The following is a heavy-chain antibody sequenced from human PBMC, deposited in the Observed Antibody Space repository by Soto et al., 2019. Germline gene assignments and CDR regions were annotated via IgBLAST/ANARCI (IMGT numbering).Heavy chain of an antibody. CDR1: GYSFTSYW. V-gene: IGHV5-51*01. CDR3: VLTTVTTSMPYGMDV. D-gene: IGHD4-4*01. Sequence: PGESLQISCKGSGYSFTSYWIGWVRQMPVKGLEWMGIIYPGDSDTRYSPSFQGQVTISADKSISTAYLQWSSLKASDTAMYYCVLTTVTTSMPYGMDVWGQGTKVTVSS. J-gene: IGHJ6*02. CDR2: IYPGDSDT.